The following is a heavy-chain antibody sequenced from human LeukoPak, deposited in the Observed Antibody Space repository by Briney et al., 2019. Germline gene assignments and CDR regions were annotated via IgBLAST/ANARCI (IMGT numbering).Heavy chain of an antibody. CDR1: GFTFDDYA. Sequence: GGSLRLSCAAAGFTFDDYAMHWVRQAPGKGLEWVSTINWNSGRMEYADSVKGRFTISRDNAKNSLYLQMNSLRDEDTALYYCAKDGQRRAVSVVTYMDIWGKGTTVTVSS. CDR2: INWNSGRM. CDR3: AKDGQRRAVSVVTYMDI. D-gene: IGHD6-19*01. V-gene: IGHV3-9*01. J-gene: IGHJ6*03.